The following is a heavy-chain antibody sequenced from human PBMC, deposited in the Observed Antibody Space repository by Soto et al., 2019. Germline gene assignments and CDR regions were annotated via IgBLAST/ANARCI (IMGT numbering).Heavy chain of an antibody. Sequence: SVKVSCKASGYPFPIYGISWVRQAPGQGLDWMGWISAYNGNTKYVQHLQGRVTITGDTPASTAYIERSSLRSEDTAVSYCARDGTEGGGAAMDDWGQGTLVTLSS. D-gene: IGHD2-2*01. CDR1: GYPFPIYG. CDR2: ISAYNGNT. J-gene: IGHJ4*02. V-gene: IGHV1-18*04. CDR3: ARDGTEGGGAAMDD.